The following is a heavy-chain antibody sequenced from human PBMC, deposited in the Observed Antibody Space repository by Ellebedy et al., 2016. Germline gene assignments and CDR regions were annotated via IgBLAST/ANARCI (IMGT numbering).Heavy chain of an antibody. D-gene: IGHD2-2*01. CDR1: GFTFSFYY. J-gene: IGHJ6*02. CDR3: ARDRLPSSYIGMDV. V-gene: IGHV3-11*01. CDR2: IGGSGSPI. Sequence: GGSLRLSCAASGFTFSFYYMSWIRQAPGKGLEWISYIGGSGSPIYYADSVKGRFTISRDNAKNSLYLQMNSLRAEDTAVYYCARDRLPSSYIGMDVWGQGTTVTVSS.